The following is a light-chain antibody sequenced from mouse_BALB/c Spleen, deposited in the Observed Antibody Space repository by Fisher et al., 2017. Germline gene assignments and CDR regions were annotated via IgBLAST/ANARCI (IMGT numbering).Light chain of an antibody. CDR3: QQWSSYPLT. J-gene: IGKJ4*01. CDR1: SSVSY. V-gene: IGKV4-59*01. Sequence: IVMTQSPAIMSASPGEKVTMTCSASSSVSYMHWYQQKSGTSPKRWIYDTSKLASGVPVRFSGSGSGTSYSLTISRMEAEDAATYYCQQWSSYPLTFGSGTKLEIK. CDR2: DTS.